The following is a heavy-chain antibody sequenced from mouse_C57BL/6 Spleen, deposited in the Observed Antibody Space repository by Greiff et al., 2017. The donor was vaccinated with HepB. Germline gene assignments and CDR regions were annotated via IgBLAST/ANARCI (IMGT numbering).Heavy chain of an antibody. CDR2: ISSGSSTI. Sequence: EVKVVESGGGLVKPGGSLKLSCAASGFTFSDYGMHWVRQAPEKGLEWVAYISSGSSTIYYADTVKGRFPISRDNAKNTLFLQMTSLRSEDTAMYYCARGGYGSSYGWYFDVWGTGTTVTVSS. J-gene: IGHJ1*03. D-gene: IGHD1-1*01. CDR3: ARGGYGSSYGWYFDV. V-gene: IGHV5-17*01. CDR1: GFTFSDYG.